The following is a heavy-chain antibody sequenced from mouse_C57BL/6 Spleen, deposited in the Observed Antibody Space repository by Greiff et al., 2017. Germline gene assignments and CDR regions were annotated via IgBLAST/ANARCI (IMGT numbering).Heavy chain of an antibody. CDR2: IDPETGGT. CDR1: GYTFTDYE. J-gene: IGHJ3*01. D-gene: IGHD1-1*01. CDR3: TREAHYYGSSPWFAY. Sequence: QVQLQQPGAELVRPGASVTLSCKASGYTFTDYEMHWVKQTPVHGLEWIGAIDPETGGTAYNQKFKGKAILTADKSSSTAYMELRSLTSEDSAVYYCTREAHYYGSSPWFAYWGQGTLVTVSA. V-gene: IGHV1-15*01.